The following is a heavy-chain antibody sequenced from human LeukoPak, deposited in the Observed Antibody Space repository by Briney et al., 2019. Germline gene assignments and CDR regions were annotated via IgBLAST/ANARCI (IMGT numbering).Heavy chain of an antibody. CDR3: VKDRGNHTTDY. Sequence: SETLFLTCTVSGDSISSNNCFWGWIRQPPGKGLEWIGSMCYSGATYYNPPLKSRVTMSVDTSKKQFSLKLSSVTAADTAVYYCVKDRGNHTTDYWGQGTLVTVSS. V-gene: IGHV4-39*07. CDR1: GDSISSNNCF. J-gene: IGHJ4*02. CDR2: MCYSGAT. D-gene: IGHD1-14*01.